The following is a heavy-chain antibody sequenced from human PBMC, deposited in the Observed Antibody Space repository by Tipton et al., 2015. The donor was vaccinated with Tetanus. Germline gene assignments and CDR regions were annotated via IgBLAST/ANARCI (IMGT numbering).Heavy chain of an antibody. CDR3: AAYSYDSSGYFPY. D-gene: IGHD3-22*01. CDR1: GGSFSGYY. CDR2: INHSGST. V-gene: IGHV4-34*01. J-gene: IGHJ4*02. Sequence: LRLSCAVYGGSFSGYYWSWIRQPPGKGLEWIGEINHSGSTNYNPSLKSRVTISVDTSKNQFSLKLSSVTAADTAVYYCAAYSYDSSGYFPYWGQGTLVTVSS.